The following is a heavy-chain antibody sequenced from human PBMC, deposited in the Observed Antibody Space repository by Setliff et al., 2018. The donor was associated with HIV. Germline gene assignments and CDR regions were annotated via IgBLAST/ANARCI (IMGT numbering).Heavy chain of an antibody. CDR1: DDPISSYY. V-gene: IGHV4-4*09. CDR2: IYTSRGT. D-gene: IGHD6-13*01. CDR3: ARSPSYRSSWEYYFDY. J-gene: IGHJ4*02. Sequence: SETLSLTCYVTDDPISSYYWSWVRQTPGKGLEWIGYIYTSRGTNYNHSLRTRVIISVDTSNQFSLKLSSVTAADAAVYYCARSPSYRSSWEYYFDYWGQGILVTVS.